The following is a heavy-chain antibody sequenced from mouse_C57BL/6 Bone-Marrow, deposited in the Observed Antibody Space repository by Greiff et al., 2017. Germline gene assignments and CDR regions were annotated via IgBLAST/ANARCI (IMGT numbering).Heavy chain of an antibody. CDR1: GYTFTSYW. D-gene: IGHD2-1*01. CDR2: IDPSDSYT. V-gene: IGHV1-59*01. Sequence: VQLQQPGAELVRPGTSVKLSCKASGYTFTSYWMHWVKQRPGQGLEWIGVIDPSDSYTNYNQKFKGKATLTVDTSSSTAYMQLSSLTSEDSAVYYCARGGGNYPFYFDYWGQGTTLTVSS. CDR3: ARGGGNYPFYFDY. J-gene: IGHJ2*01.